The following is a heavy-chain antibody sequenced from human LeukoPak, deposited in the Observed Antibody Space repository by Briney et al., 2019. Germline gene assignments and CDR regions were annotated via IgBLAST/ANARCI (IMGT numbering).Heavy chain of an antibody. Sequence: SETLSLTCTVSGGSVSSGSYYWSWIRQPPGKGLEWIGCIYYSGSTNYNPSLKSRVTISVDTSKNHFSLKLSSVTAADTSVYYCARSGYYNGNWFDPWGQGTLVTVSS. CDR2: IYYSGST. CDR3: ARSGYYNGNWFDP. V-gene: IGHV4-61*03. D-gene: IGHD3-9*01. CDR1: GGSVSSGSYY. J-gene: IGHJ5*02.